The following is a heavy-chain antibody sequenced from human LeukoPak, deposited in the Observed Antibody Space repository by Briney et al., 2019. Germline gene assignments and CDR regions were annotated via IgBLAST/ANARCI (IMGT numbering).Heavy chain of an antibody. CDR1: GFTFSIFQ. CDR3: ARWGHSDYDSFPTKFDY. Sequence: GGSLSLSCAASGFTFSIFQMAWVRQAPGRGLELVSYIGGSSRDIFYADSVKGRFTISRDDAKNSLYLQMNSLRAEDTAVYYWARWGHSDYDSFPTKFDYWGQGTLVTVSS. V-gene: IGHV3-48*03. D-gene: IGHD5-12*01. J-gene: IGHJ4*02. CDR2: IGGSSRDI.